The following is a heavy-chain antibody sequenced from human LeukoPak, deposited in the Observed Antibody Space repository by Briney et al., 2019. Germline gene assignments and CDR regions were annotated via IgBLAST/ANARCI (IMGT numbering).Heavy chain of an antibody. V-gene: IGHV3-48*03. CDR1: GFTFSSYE. D-gene: IGHD3-16*01. Sequence: GGSQRLSCAASGFTFSSYEMNWVRQAPGKGLEWVSSIGSSGSPIYYADSVRGRFTISRDNAKNSLSLQMSSLRAEDTAVYYCAREALGFDYWGQGILVTVSS. CDR2: IGSSGSPI. CDR3: AREALGFDY. J-gene: IGHJ4*02.